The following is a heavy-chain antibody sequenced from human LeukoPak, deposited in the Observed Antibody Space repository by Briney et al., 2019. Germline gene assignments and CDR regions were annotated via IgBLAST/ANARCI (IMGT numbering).Heavy chain of an antibody. Sequence: GGSLRLSCAASGFTFNSHEMHWVRQAPGKGLDWVSYITSSGGITYYADSVKGRFTISRDNTKNTLYLQMDSLRAEDTAVYYCARTYYSGSGTYQRWFDPWGQGTLVTVSS. CDR3: ARTYYSGSGTYQRWFDP. J-gene: IGHJ5*02. CDR1: GFTFNSHE. D-gene: IGHD3-10*01. CDR2: ITSSGGIT. V-gene: IGHV3-48*03.